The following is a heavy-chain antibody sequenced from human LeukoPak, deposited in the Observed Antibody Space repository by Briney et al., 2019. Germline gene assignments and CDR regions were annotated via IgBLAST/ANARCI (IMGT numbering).Heavy chain of an antibody. CDR1: GDSFNDYY. V-gene: IGHV4-34*01. CDR3: ARVSDLMISFGGVISSFDN. CDR2: INHSGGT. Sequence: SETLSLTCTLYGDSFNDYYWSWIRQPPGKGLEWIGEINHSGGTNYNPSLWSRLTISIDTSKHQFSLRVTSVTAADTGVYFCARVSDLMISFGGVISSFDNWGQGALVTVSS. J-gene: IGHJ4*02. D-gene: IGHD3-16*02.